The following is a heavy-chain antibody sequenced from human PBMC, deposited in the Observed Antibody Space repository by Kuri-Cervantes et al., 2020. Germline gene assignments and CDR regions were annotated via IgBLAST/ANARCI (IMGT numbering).Heavy chain of an antibody. V-gene: IGHV3-21*01. CDR2: ISSSSSYI. CDR3: AREGDSSGWYTMDY. D-gene: IGHD6-19*01. Sequence: GESLKISCAASGFTFSSYSMNWVRQAPGKGLEWVSSISSSSSYIYYADSVKGRFTISRDNAKNSLYLQMNSLRAEDTAVYYCAREGDSSGWYTMDYWGQGTLVTVSS. J-gene: IGHJ4*02. CDR1: GFTFSSYS.